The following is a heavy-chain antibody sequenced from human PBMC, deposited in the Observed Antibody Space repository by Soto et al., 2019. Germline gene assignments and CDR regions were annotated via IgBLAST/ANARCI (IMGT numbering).Heavy chain of an antibody. V-gene: IGHV3-23*01. Sequence: EVQLLESGGGLVQPGGSLRLSCAASGFTFSSYAMNWVRQAPGKGLEWVSALSGSGGSTYYADSVKGRFTISRDNSKNSLYLQMNSLRAEDTAVYYCAKVATHAVGNAFDIWGQGTMVTVS. D-gene: IGHD6-19*01. CDR1: GFTFSSYA. CDR2: LSGSGGST. J-gene: IGHJ3*02. CDR3: AKVATHAVGNAFDI.